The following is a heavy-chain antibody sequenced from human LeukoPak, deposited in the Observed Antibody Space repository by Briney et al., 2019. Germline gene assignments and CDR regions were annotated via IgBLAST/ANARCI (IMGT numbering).Heavy chain of an antibody. Sequence: GGSLRLSRAASGFTFSSYAMSWVRQAPGKGLEWVSAISGSGGSTYYADSVKGRFTISRDNSKNTLYLQMNSLRAEDTAVYYCAKAGDTYYYDSSGSPYYYGMDVWGQGTTVTVSS. CDR1: GFTFSSYA. V-gene: IGHV3-23*01. J-gene: IGHJ6*02. CDR3: AKAGDTYYYDSSGSPYYYGMDV. CDR2: ISGSGGST. D-gene: IGHD3-22*01.